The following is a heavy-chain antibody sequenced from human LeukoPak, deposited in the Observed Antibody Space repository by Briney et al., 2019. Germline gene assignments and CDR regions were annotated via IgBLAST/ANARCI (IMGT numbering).Heavy chain of an antibody. CDR3: ARDRVTFGSWTDY. V-gene: IGHV1-2*02. CDR2: INPNSGGT. J-gene: IGHJ4*02. Sequence: ASVKVSCKASGYTFTGYYMHWVRQAPGQGLEWMGWINPNSGGTNYAQKFQGRVTMTRDTSISTAYMELSRLRSDDTAVYYCARDRVTFGSWTDYWGQGTLVTVSS. CDR1: GYTFTGYY. D-gene: IGHD6-13*01.